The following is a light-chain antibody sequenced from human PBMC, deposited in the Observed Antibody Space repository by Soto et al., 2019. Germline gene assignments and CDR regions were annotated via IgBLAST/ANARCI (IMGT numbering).Light chain of an antibody. V-gene: IGKV4-1*01. Sequence: DIVMTQSPDSLAVSLGERATINCKSNQSLLFSSNNMNYLAWYQQKPGQPPNLLIYWASTRESGVPDRFSGSWSGTDFTLTISSLQAEDVAVYYCQQYYSTLWTFGQGTKVEIK. CDR3: QQYYSTLWT. J-gene: IGKJ1*01. CDR2: WAS. CDR1: QSLLFSSNNMNY.